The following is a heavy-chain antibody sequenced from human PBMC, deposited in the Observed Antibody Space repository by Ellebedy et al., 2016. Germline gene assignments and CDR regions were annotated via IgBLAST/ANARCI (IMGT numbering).Heavy chain of an antibody. CDR1: GYTFTGYY. CDR3: ARPSNSQLWSDFDY. D-gene: IGHD5-18*01. CDR2: INPNSGGT. Sequence: ASVKVSXKASGYTFTGYYMHWVRQAPGQGLEWMGWINPNSGGTNYAQKFQGRVTMTRDTSISTAYMELSRLRSDDTAVYYCARPSNSQLWSDFDYWGQGTLVTVSS. V-gene: IGHV1-2*02. J-gene: IGHJ4*02.